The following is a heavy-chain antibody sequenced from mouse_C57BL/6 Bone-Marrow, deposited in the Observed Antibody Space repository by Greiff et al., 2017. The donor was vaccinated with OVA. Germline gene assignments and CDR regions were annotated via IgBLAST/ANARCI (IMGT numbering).Heavy chain of an antibody. CDR2: IDPSDSET. CDR3: ARPDSNYYFDY. D-gene: IGHD2-5*01. Sequence: QVQLQQPGAELVRPGSSVKLSCKASGYTFTSYWMHWVKQRPIQGLEWIGNIDPSDSETHYNQKFKDKATLTVDKSSSTAYMQLSSLTSEDSAVYYCARPDSNYYFDYWGQGTTRTVSS. V-gene: IGHV1-52*01. J-gene: IGHJ2*01. CDR1: GYTFTSYW.